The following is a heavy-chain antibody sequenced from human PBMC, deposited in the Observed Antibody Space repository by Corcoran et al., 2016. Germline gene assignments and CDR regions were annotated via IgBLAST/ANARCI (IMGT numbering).Heavy chain of an antibody. V-gene: IGHV4-34*01. J-gene: IGHJ4*02. CDR3: ARIVGVAGAPFDY. Sequence: QLQQWGAGLLKPSETLSLTCAVYGGSFSGYYWSWIRQPPGKGLEWIGEINHSGSTNYNPSLKSRVTISVDTSKNQFSLKLSSVTAADTAVYYCARIVGVAGAPFDYWGQGTLVTVSS. D-gene: IGHD6-19*01. CDR1: GGSFSGYY. CDR2: INHSGST.